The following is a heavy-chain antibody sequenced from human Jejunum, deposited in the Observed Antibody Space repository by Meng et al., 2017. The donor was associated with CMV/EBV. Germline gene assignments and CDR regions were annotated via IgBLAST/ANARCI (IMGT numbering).Heavy chain of an antibody. J-gene: IGHJ4*02. CDR1: GGANNNHY. CDR2: IYTSDNT. Sequence: HEPGTGHLKPSETTSLTSTFSGGANNNHYCSLNRHSPGKGLESSDRIYTSDNTNYNPSRKSLVTMSIDPSKNQFSLNLDSVTAADTAVYYCARGPGESTGEGFDYWGQGTLVTVSS. D-gene: IGHD3-10*01. V-gene: IGHV4-4*07. CDR3: ARGPGESTGEGFDY.